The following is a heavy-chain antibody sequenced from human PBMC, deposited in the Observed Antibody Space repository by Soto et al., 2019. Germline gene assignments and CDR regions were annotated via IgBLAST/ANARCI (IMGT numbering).Heavy chain of an antibody. CDR2: INHSGST. D-gene: IGHD5-12*01. V-gene: IGHV4-34*01. CDR1: GGSFSGYY. Sequence: VQLQKWGAGLLKPSETLSLTCAVYGGSFSGYYWSWFRQPPVKGLEWSGEINHSGSTNYNPSLKSRVNESVDTSKNQFTLKMSSVTAADTAVYDCARGKWLRSRFDYWGQGTLVTVSS. CDR3: ARGKWLRSRFDY. J-gene: IGHJ4*02.